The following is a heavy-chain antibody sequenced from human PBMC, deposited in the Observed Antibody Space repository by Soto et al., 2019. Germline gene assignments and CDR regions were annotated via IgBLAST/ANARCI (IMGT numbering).Heavy chain of an antibody. CDR1: GFTFSNAW. Sequence: EVQLVESGGGLVKPGGSLRLSCAASGFTFSNAWMGWVRKPPGKGREWVGRIKSKTDGGTTDYAAPVKGRFTISRDDSKITLYLQMNSLKTEDTAVYYCTTESAYYYGSGSYSYWGQGTLVTVSS. J-gene: IGHJ4*02. V-gene: IGHV3-15*01. CDR3: TTESAYYYGSGSYSY. CDR2: IKSKTDGGTT. D-gene: IGHD3-10*01.